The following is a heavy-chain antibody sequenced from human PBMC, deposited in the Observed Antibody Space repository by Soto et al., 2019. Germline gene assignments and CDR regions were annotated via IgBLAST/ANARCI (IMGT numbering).Heavy chain of an antibody. CDR3: HVVPAPWYYGMDV. J-gene: IGHJ6*02. CDR1: GFTFSGSA. Sequence: PGGSLRLSCAASGFTFSGSAMHWVCQASGKGLEWVGRIRSKANSYATAYAASVKGRFTISRDYSKNTAYLQMNSLKTEDTAVYYCHVVPAPWYYGMDVWGQGTTVTVSS. D-gene: IGHD2-2*01. CDR2: IRSKANSYAT. V-gene: IGHV3-73*01.